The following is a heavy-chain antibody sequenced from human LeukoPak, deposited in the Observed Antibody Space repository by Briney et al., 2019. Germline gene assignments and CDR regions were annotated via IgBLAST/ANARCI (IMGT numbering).Heavy chain of an antibody. CDR2: IRQDGGAK. Sequence: GGSLRLSCTASGFIFNDFWMSWVRQAPGEGLEWVANIRQDGGAKNYVDSVKGRFTISRDNAKKSLYLQMNSLRAEDTAVYYCARGMATGEFDYWGQGTLVTVSS. D-gene: IGHD5-24*01. J-gene: IGHJ4*02. CDR3: ARGMATGEFDY. V-gene: IGHV3-7*03. CDR1: GFIFNDFW.